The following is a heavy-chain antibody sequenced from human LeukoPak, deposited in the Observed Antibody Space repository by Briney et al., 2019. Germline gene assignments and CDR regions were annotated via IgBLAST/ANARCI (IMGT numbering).Heavy chain of an antibody. CDR1: GGSISSSNW. CDR3: ARDKGGGGTQIDY. V-gene: IGHV4-4*02. Sequence: SETLSLTCAVSGGSISSSNWWRWVRQPPGKGLEWIGEIYHSGSTDYNPSLRSRVTISVDKSKNQFSLNLSSVTAADTAVYYCARDKGGGGTQIDYWGQGTLVTVSS. CDR2: IYHSGST. J-gene: IGHJ4*02. D-gene: IGHD2-15*01.